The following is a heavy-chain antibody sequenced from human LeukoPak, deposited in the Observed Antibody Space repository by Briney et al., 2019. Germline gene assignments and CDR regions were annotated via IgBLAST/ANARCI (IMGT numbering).Heavy chain of an antibody. J-gene: IGHJ6*03. Sequence: GGSLRLSCAASGFTFSSYAMHWVRQAPGKGLEYVSAISSNGGSTYYANSVKGRFTISRDNSKNTLYLQMGSLRAEDTAVYYCASHTDQYDFWSGFYYMDVWGKGTTVNVSS. CDR2: ISSNGGST. V-gene: IGHV3-64*01. CDR1: GFTFSSYA. D-gene: IGHD3-3*01. CDR3: ASHTDQYDFWSGFYYMDV.